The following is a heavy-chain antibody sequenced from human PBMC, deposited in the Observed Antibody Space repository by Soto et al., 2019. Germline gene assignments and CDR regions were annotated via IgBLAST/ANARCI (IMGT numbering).Heavy chain of an antibody. D-gene: IGHD2-2*01. V-gene: IGHV3-48*02. CDR3: ARDPQRGYSGMDV. Sequence: EVQLVESGGGLVQPGGSPRLSCSTPGFPFSPYGLKWVPPAPGKGLEWVSYISSGGQTIKSTDSVKGRFTISRDNAKNSLYLQMSGLRDEDTGVYYCARDPQRGYSGMDVWGQGTTVTVSS. CDR1: GFPFSPYG. CDR2: ISSGGQTI. J-gene: IGHJ6*02.